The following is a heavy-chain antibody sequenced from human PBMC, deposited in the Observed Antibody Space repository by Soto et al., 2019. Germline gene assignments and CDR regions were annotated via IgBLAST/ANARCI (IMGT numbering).Heavy chain of an antibody. D-gene: IGHD2-8*01. CDR2: ISGYNGDT. CDR1: RYTFTRYA. CDR3: AKNGQPPYYYYGLDV. V-gene: IGHV1-18*01. J-gene: IGHJ6*02. Sequence: SAKVSCKASRYTFTRYAISWLRHAPGKGLEWMGWISGYNGDTTYAQKFQGRVTMTIDTSTSTAYMELRSLTSDDTAVYYCAKNGQPPYYYYGLDVWGQGTKVTVSS.